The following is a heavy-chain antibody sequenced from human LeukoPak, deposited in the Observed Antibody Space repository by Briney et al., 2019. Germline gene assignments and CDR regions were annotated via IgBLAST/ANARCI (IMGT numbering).Heavy chain of an antibody. D-gene: IGHD2-2*01. Sequence: GGFLRLSCAASGFTFSSYWMGWVRQAPGKGLEWVANIKEDGSEMYYVDSVKGRFTISRDNAKNTLYMQMNSLRAEDTAVYYCAKAVVIVPTATPFDYWGQGTLVTVSS. CDR2: IKEDGSEM. CDR1: GFTFSSYW. V-gene: IGHV3-7*03. J-gene: IGHJ4*02. CDR3: AKAVVIVPTATPFDY.